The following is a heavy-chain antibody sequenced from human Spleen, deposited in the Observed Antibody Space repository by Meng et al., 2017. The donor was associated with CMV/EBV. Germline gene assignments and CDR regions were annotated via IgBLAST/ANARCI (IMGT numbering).Heavy chain of an antibody. CDR3: ARGGGWTKMVDY. D-gene: IGHD6-19*01. V-gene: IGHV4-61*01. J-gene: IGHJ4*02. Sequence: SETLSLTCTVSGGSVSRGSYYWSWIRQPPGKGLEWIGYIFHSGNTNYSPSLKSRVTISLDTSKNQFSLKLSSVTAADTALYYCARGGGWTKMVDYWGQGTLVTVSS. CDR2: IFHSGNT. CDR1: GGSVSRGSYY.